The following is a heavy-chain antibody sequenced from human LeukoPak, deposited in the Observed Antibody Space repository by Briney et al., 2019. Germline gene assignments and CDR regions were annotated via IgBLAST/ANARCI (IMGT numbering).Heavy chain of an antibody. CDR2: IYYSGST. J-gene: IGHJ3*02. Sequence: SETLSLTCTVSGGSISSGGYYWSWIRLHPGKGLEWIGYIYYSGSTYYNPSLKSRVTISVDTSKNQFSLKLSSVTAADTAVYYCARTIYDSTNAFDIWGQGTMVTVSS. D-gene: IGHD3-22*01. CDR3: ARTIYDSTNAFDI. V-gene: IGHV4-31*03. CDR1: GGSISSGGYY.